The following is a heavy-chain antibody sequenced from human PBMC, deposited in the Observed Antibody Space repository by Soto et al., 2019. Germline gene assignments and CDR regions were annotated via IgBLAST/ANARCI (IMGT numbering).Heavy chain of an antibody. V-gene: IGHV3-33*01. D-gene: IGHD6-13*01. CDR3: ARDLNSPTKTCSSWPMRRLGASVI. CDR1: GFTFSSYG. J-gene: IGHJ3*02. CDR2: IWYDGSNK. Sequence: GGSLRLSCAASGFTFSSYGMHWVRQAPGKGLEWVAVIWYDGSNKYYADSVKGRFTISRDNSKNTLYLQMNSLRAEDTAVYYCARDLNSPTKTCSSWPMRRLGASVIWGQGTMVTVS.